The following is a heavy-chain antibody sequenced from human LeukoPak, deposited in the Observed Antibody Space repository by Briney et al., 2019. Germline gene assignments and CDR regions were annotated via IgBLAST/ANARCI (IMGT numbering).Heavy chain of an antibody. V-gene: IGHV5-51*01. D-gene: IGHD2-15*01. CDR3: ARQVVVAAHFDY. CDR2: IYPGDSDT. CDR1: GSSFTSYW. J-gene: IGHJ4*02. Sequence: GGALLISCQGSGSSFTSYWIGWVRQLPGKGLEWMGIIYPGDSDTRYSPSFQGQVTISADKSISTAYLQWSSLKASDTAMYYCARQVVVAAHFDYWGQGTLVTVSS.